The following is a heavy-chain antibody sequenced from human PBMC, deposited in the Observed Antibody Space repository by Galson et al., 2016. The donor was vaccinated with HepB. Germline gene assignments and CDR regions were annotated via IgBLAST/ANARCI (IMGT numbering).Heavy chain of an antibody. CDR3: AKCEVDTVINRRGRANWFDP. CDR2: IRYSGDPM. Sequence: SLRLSCAASGFTFSDYFMAWIRQPPGKGLEWVSHIRYSGDPMSYADSVMGRFTISRDNAKNSLFLQMDRLRAEDTAVYYCAKCEVDTVINRRGRANWFDPWGQGTLVTVSS. CDR1: GFTFSDYF. D-gene: IGHD5-18*01. V-gene: IGHV3-11*01. J-gene: IGHJ5*02.